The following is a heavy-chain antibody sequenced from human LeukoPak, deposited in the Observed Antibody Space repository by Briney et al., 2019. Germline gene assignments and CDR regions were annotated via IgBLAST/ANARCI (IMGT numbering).Heavy chain of an antibody. Sequence: QTGGSLRLSCAASGFTFSSYDMHWVRQATGKGLEWVSAIGTAGDTYYPGSVKGRFTISRENAKSSLYLQMNSLRAGDTAVYYCARGSADAFDIWGQGTMVTVSS. V-gene: IGHV3-13*01. CDR3: ARGSADAFDI. J-gene: IGHJ3*02. CDR2: IGTAGDT. CDR1: GFTFSSYD.